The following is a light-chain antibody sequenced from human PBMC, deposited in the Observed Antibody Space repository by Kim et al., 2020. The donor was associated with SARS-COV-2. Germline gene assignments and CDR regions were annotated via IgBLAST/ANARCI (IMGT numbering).Light chain of an antibody. J-gene: IGKJ1*01. CDR2: GAS. Sequence: EIVLTQSPGTLSLSPGERATLSCRASQSVSSSYLAWYQQKPGKAPRLLIYGASSRATGIPDRFSGSGSGTDFTLTISRLEPEDFAVYYCQQYGSSPRTFGRGTKVDIK. CDR3: QQYGSSPRT. CDR1: QSVSSSY. V-gene: IGKV3-20*01.